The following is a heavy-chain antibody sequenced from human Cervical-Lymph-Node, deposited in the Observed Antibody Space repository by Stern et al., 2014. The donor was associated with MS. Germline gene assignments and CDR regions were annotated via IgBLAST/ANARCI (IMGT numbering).Heavy chain of an antibody. Sequence: VHLVESGGGVVQPGRSLRLSCAASGFTFSHYGMHWVRQAPGKGLEWVALISFDGSHKYYADSVKGRFTISRDNSKNTLDLQMNSLRADDTAVYYCAKDRPKMRDYGDPDYWGQGTLVTVSS. CDR1: GFTFSHYG. J-gene: IGHJ4*02. CDR3: AKDRPKMRDYGDPDY. D-gene: IGHD4-17*01. CDR2: ISFDGSHK. V-gene: IGHV3-30*18.